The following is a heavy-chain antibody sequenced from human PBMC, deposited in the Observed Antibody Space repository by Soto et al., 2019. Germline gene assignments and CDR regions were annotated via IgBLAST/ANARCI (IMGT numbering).Heavy chain of an antibody. V-gene: IGHV4-59*01. D-gene: IGHD1-7*01. CDR3: ARGDNWTYGGCLDI. CDR2: IYYGGST. J-gene: IGHJ3*02. Sequence: SETLSLPCTLSPGCLSGYYWSWIRQPPGKGLEWIGYIYYGGSTNYNPSLKSRVTISVDTSKKQFSLKLSSVTAADTAVYYCARGDNWTYGGCLDIWGQRTMVTVSS. CDR1: PGCLSGYY.